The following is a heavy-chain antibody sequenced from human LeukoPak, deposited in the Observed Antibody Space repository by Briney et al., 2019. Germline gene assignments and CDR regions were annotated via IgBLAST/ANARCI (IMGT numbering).Heavy chain of an antibody. CDR2: ISYDGSNK. CDR1: GFTFCSNS. V-gene: IGHV3-30*03. Sequence: PGGSLRLSCAASGFTFCSNSMNWVRQGPGQGLGWVAFISYDGSNKYYTDSVKGRFTTSRDNSKNTMYLQMTSLRAEDTAIYSCASIGHDLYQTFEFWGTGNPITACS. D-gene: IGHD2-2*01. J-gene: IGHJ6*04. CDR3: ASIGHDLYQTFEF.